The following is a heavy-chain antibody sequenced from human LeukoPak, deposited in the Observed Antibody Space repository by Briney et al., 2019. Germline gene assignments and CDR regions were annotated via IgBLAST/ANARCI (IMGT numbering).Heavy chain of an antibody. Sequence: GGSLRLSCAASGFSFSDAWMNWVRQAPGKGLEWVGRIKRKTDGGTTDYAAPVKGRFTISRDDSKNTLFLQMNSLKTEDTAMYYCATASRGYVDYWGQGTLVTVSS. J-gene: IGHJ4*02. CDR3: ATASRGYVDY. CDR1: GFSFSDAW. D-gene: IGHD3-22*01. V-gene: IGHV3-15*07. CDR2: IKRKTDGGTT.